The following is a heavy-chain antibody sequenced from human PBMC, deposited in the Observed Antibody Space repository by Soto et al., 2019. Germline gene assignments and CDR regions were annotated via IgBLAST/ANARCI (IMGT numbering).Heavy chain of an antibody. V-gene: IGHV1-8*01. CDR1: GYTFTRYD. CDR3: ARTNVLGYCSGGSCYYLAFDI. D-gene: IGHD2-15*01. CDR2: MNPNSGNT. Sequence: ASVKVSCKASGYTFTRYDINWVRQATGQGLEWMGWMNPNSGNTGYAQKFQGRVTMTRNTSISTAYMELSSLRSEDTAVYYCARTNVLGYCSGGSCYYLAFDIWGQGTMVTVSS. J-gene: IGHJ3*02.